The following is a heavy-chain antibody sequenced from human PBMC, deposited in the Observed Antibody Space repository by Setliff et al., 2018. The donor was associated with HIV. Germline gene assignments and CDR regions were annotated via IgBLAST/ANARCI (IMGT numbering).Heavy chain of an antibody. V-gene: IGHV1-2*02. CDR1: GYTFTDYY. CDR2: IKPNSGGT. CDR3: ARDHGMWDYGGNFLLREYFHH. Sequence: GASVKVSCKASGYTFTDYYMHRVRQAPGQGLEWMGWIKPNSGGTNYAQKFQGRVTMTRDTSISTAYMDLSRLRSDDTAVYYCARDHGMWDYGGNFLLREYFHHWGQGTLVTVSS. D-gene: IGHD4-17*01. J-gene: IGHJ1*01.